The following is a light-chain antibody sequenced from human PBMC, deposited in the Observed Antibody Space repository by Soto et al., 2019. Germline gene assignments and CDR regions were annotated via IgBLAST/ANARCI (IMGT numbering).Light chain of an antibody. Sequence: VLTQSPGTLSLSPGERTTLSCRASQSISRYLAWYQQKPGQGPRLLIYGASSRATGTPDRFSGSGSGTDFTLTINRLEPEDFALYYCQQYGSSPPTFGQGTKVDI. J-gene: IGKJ1*01. V-gene: IGKV3-20*01. CDR1: QSISRY. CDR2: GAS. CDR3: QQYGSSPPT.